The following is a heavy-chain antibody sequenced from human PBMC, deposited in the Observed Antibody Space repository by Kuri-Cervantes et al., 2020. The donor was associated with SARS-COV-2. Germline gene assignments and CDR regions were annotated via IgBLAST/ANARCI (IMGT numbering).Heavy chain of an antibody. Sequence: ASVKVSCKASGYTFTGYYMHWVRQAPGQGLEWMGWINPNSGGTNYAQKFQGRVTMTRDTSISTVYMELSSLRSEDTAVYYCARDLHEADWGYGSGSYYNAKGSFQHWGQGTLVTVSS. CDR3: ARDLHEADWGYGSGSYYNAKGSFQH. V-gene: IGHV1-2*02. D-gene: IGHD3-10*01. CDR2: INPNSGGT. J-gene: IGHJ1*01. CDR1: GYTFTGYY.